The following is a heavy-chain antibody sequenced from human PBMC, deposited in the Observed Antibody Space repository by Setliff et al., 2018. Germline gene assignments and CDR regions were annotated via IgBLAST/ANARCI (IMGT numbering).Heavy chain of an antibody. CDR3: ARLPNYVWGSLVDY. Sequence: SETLSLTCTVSGGSVNSGYDNWNWLRQPAGKGLEWIGHINRRGSTNFSPSLKSRVTISLDTSKNQFSLNLTSVTAADTAVYYCARLPNYVWGSLVDYWGQGTLVTVSS. V-gene: IGHV4-61*09. CDR2: INRRGST. J-gene: IGHJ4*02. D-gene: IGHD3-16*01. CDR1: GGSVNSGYDN.